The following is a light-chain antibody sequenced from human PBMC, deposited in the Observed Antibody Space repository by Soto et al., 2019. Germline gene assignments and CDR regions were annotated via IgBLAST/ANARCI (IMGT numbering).Light chain of an antibody. CDR1: QSLSISY. V-gene: IGKV3-20*01. CDR2: RAS. CDR3: HQHGGTPET. Sequence: EIVLTQSPGTLSLSLGGGATLACRARQSLSISYVAGYQQKPGQAPRLLIFRASNKVTGGVHRFIGSGPWTDFILTISTLEPEDSAIYYCHQHGGTPETFGGGTKVDIK. J-gene: IGKJ4*02.